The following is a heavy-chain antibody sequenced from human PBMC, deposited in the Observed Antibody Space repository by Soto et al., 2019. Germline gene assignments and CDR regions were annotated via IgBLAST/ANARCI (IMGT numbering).Heavy chain of an antibody. D-gene: IGHD2-15*01. J-gene: IGHJ5*01. CDR2: ISYDGSYI. Sequence: GGSLRLSCAASGFTFISYGMHWVRQAPGKGLEWMALISYDGSYIYYADSVKVRFTISRDNSKNTLYLQMNSLRPEDTAVYYCAKDPDRYCSAGSCYSGGDWFDSWGQGALVTVSS. V-gene: IGHV3-30*18. CDR3: AKDPDRYCSAGSCYSGGDWFDS. CDR1: GFTFISYG.